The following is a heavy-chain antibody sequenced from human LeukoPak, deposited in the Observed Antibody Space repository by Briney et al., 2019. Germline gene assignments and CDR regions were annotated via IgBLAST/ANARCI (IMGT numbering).Heavy chain of an antibody. CDR3: ASAQIVGATHSDY. D-gene: IGHD1-26*01. V-gene: IGHV4-59*01. Sequence: PSETLSLTCTVSGDSISSYYWSWIRQPPGKGLEWIGYIYYSGSTNYNPSLKRRVTISVDTSKNQFSLKLSSVTAADTAVYFCASAQIVGATHSDYWGQETLVTVSS. CDR1: GDSISSYY. J-gene: IGHJ4*02. CDR2: IYYSGST.